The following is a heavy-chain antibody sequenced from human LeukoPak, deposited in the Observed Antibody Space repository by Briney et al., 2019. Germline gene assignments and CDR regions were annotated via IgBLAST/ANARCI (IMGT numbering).Heavy chain of an antibody. CDR2: ISSTSSYK. J-gene: IGHJ3*01. CDR3: AKLGKYGSGSYGAFDV. V-gene: IGHV3-21*01. Sequence: GGSLRLSCEASGFTFSSYSMKWVRQAPGKGLEWVSCISSTSSYKYYADSVKGRFTISRDNAKNSLYLQLNSLRAEDTAVYYCAKLGKYGSGSYGAFDVWGQGTMVTVSS. D-gene: IGHD3-10*01. CDR1: GFTFSSYS.